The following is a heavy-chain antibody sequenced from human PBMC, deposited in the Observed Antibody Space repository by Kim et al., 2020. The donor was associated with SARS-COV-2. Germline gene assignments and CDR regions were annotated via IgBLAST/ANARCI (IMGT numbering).Heavy chain of an antibody. D-gene: IGHD2-15*01. J-gene: IGHJ4*02. CDR2: IVPDGTGK. Sequence: GGSLRLSCAVSGFSFSENYMTWVRQAPGRGREWVAKIVPDGTGKFYVDSVKGRFYVSRDNAKSSLYLEMNSLRVDDTAVYYCVREYWWICDYWGQGTLVTVSS. V-gene: IGHV3-7*03. CDR1: GFSFSENY. CDR3: VREYWWICDY.